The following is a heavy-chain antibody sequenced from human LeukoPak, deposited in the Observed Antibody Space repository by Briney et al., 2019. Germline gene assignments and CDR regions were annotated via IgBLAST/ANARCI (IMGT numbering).Heavy chain of an antibody. D-gene: IGHD4-17*01. Sequence: ASVKVSCKASGYTFTSYDINWVRQATGQGPEWMGWMNPNSGNTGYAQKFQGRVTMTRDTSISTAYMELSRLRSDDTAVYYCARSAADGDYEDNWGQGTLVTVSS. J-gene: IGHJ1*01. CDR1: GYTFTSYD. CDR2: MNPNSGNT. V-gene: IGHV1-8*01. CDR3: ARSAADGDYEDN.